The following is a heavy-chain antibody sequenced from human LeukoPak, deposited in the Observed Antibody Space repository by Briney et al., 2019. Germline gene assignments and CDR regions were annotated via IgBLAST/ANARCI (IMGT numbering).Heavy chain of an antibody. V-gene: IGHV4-59*08. J-gene: IGHJ4*02. Sequence: PSETLSLTCTVSGGSMSSYYWSWIRQPPGKGLERIGYIYYSGSTKYNPSLKSRVTISVDTSKNQFSLKLSSVTAADTAVYYCARGARAGYNFEPFDYWGQGTLLTVPS. CDR3: ARGARAGYNFEPFDY. CDR1: GGSMSSYY. CDR2: IYYSGST. D-gene: IGHD5-24*01.